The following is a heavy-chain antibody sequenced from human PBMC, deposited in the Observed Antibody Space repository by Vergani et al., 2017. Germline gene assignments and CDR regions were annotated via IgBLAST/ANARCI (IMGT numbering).Heavy chain of an antibody. V-gene: IGHV4-59*01. CDR1: GGSISSYY. J-gene: IGHJ3*02. CDR3: ARGGGGELLLRSLAFDI. Sequence: QVQLQESGPGLVKPSETLSLTCTVSGGSISSYYWSWIRQPPGKGLGWIGYIYYSGSTNYNPSLKSRVTISVDTSKNQFSLKLSSVTAADTAVYYCARGGGGELLLRSLAFDIWGQGTMVTVSS. CDR2: IYYSGST. D-gene: IGHD1-26*01.